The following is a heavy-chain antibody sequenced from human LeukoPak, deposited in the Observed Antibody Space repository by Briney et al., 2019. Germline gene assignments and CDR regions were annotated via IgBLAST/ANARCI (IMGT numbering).Heavy chain of an antibody. CDR2: ISSNGGST. V-gene: IGHV3-64D*09. Sequence: GRSLRLSCSASGFTFSSYTVHWVSQAPGKGLEYVSGISSNGGSTYYADSVKGRFTISRDNSKNTLSLQMSSLSAEDTAVYYCVKDIRNSLTQYYFDYWGQGTLVTVSS. J-gene: IGHJ4*02. CDR3: VKDIRNSLTQYYFDY. CDR1: GFTFSSYT. D-gene: IGHD1-14*01.